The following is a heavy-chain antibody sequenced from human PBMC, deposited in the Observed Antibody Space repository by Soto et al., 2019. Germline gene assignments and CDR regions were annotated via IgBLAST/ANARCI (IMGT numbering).Heavy chain of an antibody. Sequence: SVKVSCKGSGGTFSSYAISWVRQAPGQGLEWMGGIIPIFGTANYAQKFQGRVTITADESTSTAYMELSSLRSEDTAVYYCASISTTGTRYYYYYYGMDVWGQGTTVTVSS. D-gene: IGHD1-1*01. CDR1: GGTFSSYA. V-gene: IGHV1-69*13. CDR3: ASISTTGTRYYYYYYGMDV. CDR2: IIPIFGTA. J-gene: IGHJ6*02.